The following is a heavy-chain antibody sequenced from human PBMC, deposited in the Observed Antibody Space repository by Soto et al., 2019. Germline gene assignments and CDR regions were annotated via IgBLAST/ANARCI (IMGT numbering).Heavy chain of an antibody. Sequence: QVQLVQSGAEVKKPGASVQVSCKASGYTFTSHDIHWMRQTTGQGLEWMGWMNPNSGHTNYAQKFQGRVTMTRDTAISTAYMELTNLRSEYTAIYYCASDMSTTWGQGTLDTVSS. V-gene: IGHV1-8*01. CDR3: ASDMSTT. J-gene: IGHJ5*02. CDR2: MNPNSGHT. D-gene: IGHD2-2*01. CDR1: GYTFTSHD.